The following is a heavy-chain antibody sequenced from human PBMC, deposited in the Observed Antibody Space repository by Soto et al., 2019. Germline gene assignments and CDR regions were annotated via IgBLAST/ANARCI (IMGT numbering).Heavy chain of an antibody. V-gene: IGHV4-39*07. D-gene: IGHD6-13*01. CDR2: IYYGGRT. CDR1: GVSVSTNTQY. CDR3: ARGGSSWYKRENWFDP. J-gene: IGHJ5*02. Sequence: SETLSLTCTVSGVSVSTNTQYWGWIRQSPGKGLEWIGSIYYGGRTYYNPSLKSRVTISVDTSKNQFSLKLSSVTAADTAVYYCARGGSSWYKRENWFDPWGQGTLVTVSS.